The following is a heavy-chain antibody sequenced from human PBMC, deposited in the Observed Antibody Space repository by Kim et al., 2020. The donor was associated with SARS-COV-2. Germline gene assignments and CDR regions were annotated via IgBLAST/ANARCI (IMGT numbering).Heavy chain of an antibody. J-gene: IGHJ4*02. V-gene: IGHV3-53*01. Sequence: GGSLRLSCAASGFTVSSNYMSWVRQAPGKGLEWVSVIYSGGSTYYADSVKGRFTISRDNSKNTLYLQMNSLRAEDTAVYYCAREHKQLVPQEGPTWGQGTLVTVSS. CDR1: GFTVSSNY. CDR2: IYSGGST. D-gene: IGHD6-13*01. CDR3: AREHKQLVPQEGPT.